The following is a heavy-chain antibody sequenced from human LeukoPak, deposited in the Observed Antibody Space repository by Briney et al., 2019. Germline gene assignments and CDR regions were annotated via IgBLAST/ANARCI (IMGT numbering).Heavy chain of an antibody. D-gene: IGHD3-22*01. Sequence: SETLSFTCTVSGGSISSSSYYWGWIRQPPGKGLEWIGSIYYSGSTYYNPSLKSRVTISVDTSKNQFSLKLSSVTAADTAVYYCARHEWSGYYYDSSYFDYWGQGTLVTVSS. J-gene: IGHJ4*02. CDR3: ARHEWSGYYYDSSYFDY. CDR2: IYYSGST. V-gene: IGHV4-39*01. CDR1: GGSISSSSYY.